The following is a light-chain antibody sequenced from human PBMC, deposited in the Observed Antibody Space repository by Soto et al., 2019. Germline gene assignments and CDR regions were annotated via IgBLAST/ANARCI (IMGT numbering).Light chain of an antibody. CDR1: RGVSSN. V-gene: IGKV3-15*01. J-gene: IGKJ1*01. CDR2: GAS. Sequence: EIVMTQSPATLSVSPGETATPSCRASRGVSSNLAWYQQKPGQAPRLLIYGASTRATGIPARFSGSGSGTEFTLTISSLQSEDFAVYYCQQYNNWPRGTFGQGTKVEIK. CDR3: QQYNNWPRGT.